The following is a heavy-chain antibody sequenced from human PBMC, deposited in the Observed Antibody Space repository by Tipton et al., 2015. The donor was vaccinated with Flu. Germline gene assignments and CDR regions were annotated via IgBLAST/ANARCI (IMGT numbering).Heavy chain of an antibody. CDR3: ARSDYYDSSGYSLLPSWDH. J-gene: IGHJ4*02. Sequence: SLRLSCAASGFTFSTYWMHWVRQAPGKGLVWVSHINGDGTSTSYADSVKGRFTISRDNAKNTLYLRMNSLRAEDTAVYYCARSDYYDSSGYSLLPSWDHWGQGTLVTVSS. CDR2: INGDGTST. V-gene: IGHV3-74*01. CDR1: GFTFSTYW. D-gene: IGHD3-22*01.